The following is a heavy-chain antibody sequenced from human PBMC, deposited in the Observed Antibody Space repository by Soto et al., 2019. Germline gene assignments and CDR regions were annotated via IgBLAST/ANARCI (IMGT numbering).Heavy chain of an antibody. CDR1: GVALIVYA. CDR3: ARDNPVVPAAIGWFDP. CDR2: IITIFGTA. J-gene: IGHJ5*02. V-gene: IGHV1-69*13. D-gene: IGHD2-2*02. Sequence: CXVNDSCDTSGVALIVYAMRWVRNAPRQRLECMGGIITIFGTATYAQKFQGRLRITADESTSTAYMELSSLRSEDTAVYYCARDNPVVPAAIGWFDPSGQGTLVTVYS.